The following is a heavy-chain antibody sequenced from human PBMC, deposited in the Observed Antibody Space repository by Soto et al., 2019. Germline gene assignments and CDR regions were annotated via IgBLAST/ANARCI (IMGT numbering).Heavy chain of an antibody. V-gene: IGHV5-51*01. CDR1: GYSFTSYW. CDR3: ARSDTAMGQTWYYYGMDV. CDR2: IYPGDSDT. Sequence: PGESLKISCKGSGYSFTSYWIGWVRQMPGKGLEWMGIIYPGDSDTRYSPSFQGQVTISADKSISTAYLQWSSLKASDTAMYYCARSDTAMGQTWYYYGMDVWGQGTTVTVSS. J-gene: IGHJ6*02. D-gene: IGHD5-18*01.